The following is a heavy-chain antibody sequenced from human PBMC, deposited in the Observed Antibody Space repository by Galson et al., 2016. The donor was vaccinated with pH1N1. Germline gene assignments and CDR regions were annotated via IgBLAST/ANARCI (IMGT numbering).Heavy chain of an antibody. CDR3: ARGVSVAGTPRLDY. D-gene: IGHD6-19*01. V-gene: IGHV4-39*07. CDR1: GDSININNGF. Sequence: ETLSLTCTVSGDSININNGFWGWIRQPPGKGLEWIGSLYYSETAYYTPSLKSRVTISVDTSKNQFSLKLSSVTAADTAVYYCARGVSVAGTPRLDYWGQGTLVTVSS. CDR2: LYYSETA. J-gene: IGHJ4*02.